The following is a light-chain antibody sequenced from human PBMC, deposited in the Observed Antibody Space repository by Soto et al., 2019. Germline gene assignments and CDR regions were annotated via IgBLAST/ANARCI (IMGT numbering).Light chain of an antibody. V-gene: IGKV1-5*01. J-gene: IGKJ1*01. CDR3: QQYNNYWT. Sequence: DIQMTQSPSTLSASVGDRVTITCRASRSISSWLAWYQQKPGKPPKLLIYDASSSEGGVPSRFSGSGSGTEFTLTISSLQPDDSATYYCQQYNNYWTFGQGTKVDIK. CDR2: DAS. CDR1: RSISSW.